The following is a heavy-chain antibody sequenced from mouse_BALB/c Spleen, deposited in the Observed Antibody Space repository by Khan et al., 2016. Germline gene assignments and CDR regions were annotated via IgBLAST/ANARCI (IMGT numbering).Heavy chain of an antibody. CDR1: GYSITSDYA. Sequence: EVQLQESGPGLVKPSQSLSLTCTVTGYSITSDYAWNWIRQFPGSKLEYMGYISYSGSTNYKPSLKSRISITRDTSKNQFFLQLNSVTAEDTVTYYCARVVRRGGFDYWGQGTPLTVSS. CDR3: ARVVRRGGFDY. D-gene: IGHD2-14*01. J-gene: IGHJ2*01. V-gene: IGHV3-2*02. CDR2: ISYSGST.